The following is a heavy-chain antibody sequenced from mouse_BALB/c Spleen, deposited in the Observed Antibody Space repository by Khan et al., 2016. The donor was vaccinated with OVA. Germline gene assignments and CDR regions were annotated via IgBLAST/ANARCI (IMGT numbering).Heavy chain of an antibody. Sequence: QVQLQQPGAELVKPGASVKISCKASGYSFTSYYMYWVKQRPGQGLEWIGGINPSNGGTHFNEKFKSKATLTVDKSSSTANMQLSSLTSEDSAVYYRARSGYGKPFAFWGQGTLVTVS. D-gene: IGHD2-1*01. CDR2: INPSNGGT. CDR3: ARSGYGKPFAF. CDR1: GYSFTSYY. J-gene: IGHJ3*01. V-gene: IGHV1S81*02.